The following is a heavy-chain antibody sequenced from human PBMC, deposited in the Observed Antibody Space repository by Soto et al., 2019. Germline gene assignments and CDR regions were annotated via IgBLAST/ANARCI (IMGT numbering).Heavy chain of an antibody. CDR3: AKDPRPSFGVVTLDFGF. CDR2: ISGSCGST. CDR1: GFTFSSYA. J-gene: IGHJ4*02. Sequence: EVQLLESGGGLVQPGGSLRLSCAASGFTFSSYAMSWVRQAPGKRLEWVSAISGSCGSTYYADSVKGRFTISRDNSKNTLYLQMSRVRAEYTAVYYCAKDPRPSFGVVTLDFGFRGQGTLVTVSS. D-gene: IGHD3-3*01. V-gene: IGHV3-23*01.